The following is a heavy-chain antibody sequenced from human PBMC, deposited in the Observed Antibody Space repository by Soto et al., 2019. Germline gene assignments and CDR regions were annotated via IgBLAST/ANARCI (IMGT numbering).Heavy chain of an antibody. Sequence: SGPTLVNPTQTLTLTFTFSGFSLNSNGMCVNWIRQPPGKALEWLALIDWDDDKYYSTSLKTRLTISRDTSKNQVVPTMTNMDPVDTATYYCARTSALPLGYPHGMDVWGQGTTVTVSS. J-gene: IGHJ6*02. CDR1: GFSLNSNGMC. CDR2: IDWDDDK. CDR3: ARTSALPLGYPHGMDV. D-gene: IGHD7-27*01. V-gene: IGHV2-70*13.